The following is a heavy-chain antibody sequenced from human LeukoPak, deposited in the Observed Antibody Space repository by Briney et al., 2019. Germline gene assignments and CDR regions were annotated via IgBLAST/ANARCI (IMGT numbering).Heavy chain of an antibody. CDR3: AKDSLPYYDFWSGYYTREDGFDY. D-gene: IGHD3-3*01. CDR1: GFNFNTYN. V-gene: IGHV3-21*01. CDR2: ISSSSSFM. Sequence: PGGSLRLSCVASGFNFNTYNMNWVRQPPGKGLEWVSCISSSSSFMSYADSVKGRFTISRDNAKNLLYLQMNSLRAEDTAVYYCAKDSLPYYDFWSGYYTREDGFDYWGQGTLVTVSS. J-gene: IGHJ4*02.